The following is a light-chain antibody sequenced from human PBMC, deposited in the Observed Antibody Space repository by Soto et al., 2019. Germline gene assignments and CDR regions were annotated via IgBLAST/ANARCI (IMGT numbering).Light chain of an antibody. CDR2: EVS. CDR1: SSDVGSYNL. V-gene: IGLV2-23*02. J-gene: IGLJ1*01. Sequence: QSVRTQPASVSGSPGQSITISCTGTSSDVGSYNLVSWYQHHPGKAPKLMIFEVSKRPSGVSNRFSGSKSGNTASQTISGLQAEDEAEYYCCSYAGTYVFGTGTKVTVL. CDR3: CSYAGTYV.